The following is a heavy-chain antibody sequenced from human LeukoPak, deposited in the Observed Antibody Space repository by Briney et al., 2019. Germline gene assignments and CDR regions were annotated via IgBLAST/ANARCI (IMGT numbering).Heavy chain of an antibody. CDR1: LDSPTSNF. CDR3: AREILGGFNPGAY. CDR2: IHRSGST. Sequence: PSETRSLTCPVALDSPTSNFCGWVRQPAGNGLEWIGEIHRSGSTNYNQAHKSRVTISIDRSRNQIALELSSVTAADTAVYYCAREILGGFNPGAYWGQGILVTVSS. V-gene: IGHV4-4*02. D-gene: IGHD1-14*01. J-gene: IGHJ4*02.